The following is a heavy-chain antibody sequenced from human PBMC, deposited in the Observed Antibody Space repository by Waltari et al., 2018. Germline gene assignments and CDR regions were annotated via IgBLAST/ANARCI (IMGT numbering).Heavy chain of an antibody. CDR1: GYTFSNFG. V-gene: IGHV1-18*01. CDR2: STPYHGAA. D-gene: IGHD2-21*01. Sequence: QVQLVQSGAEVKKPGASVRVACKASGYTFSNFGINWVRQAPGQGLEWLGWSTPYHGAADYNEKFQDRVTMTTATSTKTAYLELRSLSSDDTAVYYCARGGGPRTVVALTFDLWGQGTLVTVSS. CDR3: ARGGGPRTVVALTFDL. J-gene: IGHJ4*02.